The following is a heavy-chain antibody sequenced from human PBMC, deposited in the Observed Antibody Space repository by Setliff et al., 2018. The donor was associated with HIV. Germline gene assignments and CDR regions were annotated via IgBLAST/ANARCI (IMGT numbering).Heavy chain of an antibody. D-gene: IGHD5-18*01. Sequence: ASVKVSCKASGYTFTNFYMHWVRQAPGQRLEYLGMINPGDGRASYPQKFQGRVTVTSDTSTSTVSLYLSSLTSEDSAVYFCAREDDSHSPFFNFWGQGTLVTVSS. CDR2: INPGDGRA. CDR3: AREDDSHSPFFNF. V-gene: IGHV1-46*01. J-gene: IGHJ4*02. CDR1: GYTFTNFY.